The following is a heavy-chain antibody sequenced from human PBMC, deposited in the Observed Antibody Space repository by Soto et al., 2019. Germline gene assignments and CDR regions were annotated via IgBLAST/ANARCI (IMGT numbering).Heavy chain of an antibody. CDR3: AKDGYCTNGVCYTDSRNWFDP. D-gene: IGHD2-8*01. J-gene: IGHJ5*02. CDR1: GFTFSSYA. Sequence: GGSLRLSCAASGFTFSSYAMSWVRQAPGKGLEWVSAISGSGGSTYYADSVKGRFTISRDNSKNTLYLQMNSLRAEDTAVYYCAKDGYCTNGVCYTDSRNWFDPWGQGTLVTVSS. V-gene: IGHV3-23*01. CDR2: ISGSGGST.